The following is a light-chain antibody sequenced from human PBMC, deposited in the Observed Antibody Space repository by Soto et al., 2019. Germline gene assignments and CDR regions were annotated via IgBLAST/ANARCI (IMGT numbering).Light chain of an antibody. V-gene: IGLV2-8*01. Sequence: QSVLTQPPSASGSPGQSVTISCTGTSSDVGGYNYVSWYQHHPGKAPKLIIYEVSKRPSGVPDRFSGAKSGNTASLTVSGLQAEDEADYFCSSYAANKLLFGGGTKLTVL. CDR1: SSDVGGYNY. CDR2: EVS. J-gene: IGLJ2*01. CDR3: SSYAANKLL.